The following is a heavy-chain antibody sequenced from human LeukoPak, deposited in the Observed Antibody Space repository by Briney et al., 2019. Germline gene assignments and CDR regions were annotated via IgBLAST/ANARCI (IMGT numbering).Heavy chain of an antibody. V-gene: IGHV3-66*01. D-gene: IGHD4-11*01. CDR1: GFTVSSNY. CDR2: IYTGGNT. J-gene: IGHJ5*02. CDR3: ARGLIYSPNWFDP. Sequence: QPGRSLRLSCAGSGFTVSSNYMSWVRQAPGKGLEWVSVIYTGGNTYYADSVKGRFTISRDNSKNTLYLQMNSLRAEDTAVYYCARGLIYSPNWFDPWGQGTLVTASS.